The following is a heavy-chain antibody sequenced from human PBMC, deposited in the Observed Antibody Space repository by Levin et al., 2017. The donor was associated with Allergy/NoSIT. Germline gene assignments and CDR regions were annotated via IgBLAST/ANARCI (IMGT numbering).Heavy chain of an antibody. CDR2: FYYSGST. CDR3: ARQATLDYDILTAYYFSSFDY. CDR1: GGSISSNSYY. V-gene: IGHV4-39*01. D-gene: IGHD3-9*01. Sequence: SETLSLTCTVSGGSISSNSYYWGWIRQPPGRGLEWIGTFYYSGSTYYNPSLRSRVTISVDTSKNQFSLKLSSVTAADTAVYYCARQATLDYDILTAYYFSSFDYWGQGTLVTVSS. J-gene: IGHJ4*02.